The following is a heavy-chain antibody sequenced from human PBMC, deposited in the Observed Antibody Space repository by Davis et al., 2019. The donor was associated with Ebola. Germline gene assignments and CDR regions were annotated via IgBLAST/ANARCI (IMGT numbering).Heavy chain of an antibody. Sequence: GGSLRLSCAASGFTFTKYAMSWVRQAPGKGLEWVSTVSGSGGSTYYADSVKGRFTISRDNSKNTLFLQMNSLRAEDTAVYYCARFSGSYSHWGQGTLVTVSS. CDR1: GFTFTKYA. CDR3: ARFSGSYSH. V-gene: IGHV3-23*01. J-gene: IGHJ4*02. D-gene: IGHD1-26*01. CDR2: VSGSGGST.